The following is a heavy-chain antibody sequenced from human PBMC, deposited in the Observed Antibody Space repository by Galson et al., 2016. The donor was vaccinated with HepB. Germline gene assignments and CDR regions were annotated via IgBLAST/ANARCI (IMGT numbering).Heavy chain of an antibody. CDR3: AKEGSYDPLRY. J-gene: IGHJ4*02. Sequence: SLRLSCAVSGLTSGNIAMSWVRQAPGKGLEWVSDISASGGTTHYADSVKGRFTISRDNSKKTLYLQMNSLRADDTAVYYCAKEGSYDPLRYWGQGTLVTVAS. CDR2: ISASGGTT. CDR1: GLTSGNIA. V-gene: IGHV3-23*01. D-gene: IGHD3-22*01.